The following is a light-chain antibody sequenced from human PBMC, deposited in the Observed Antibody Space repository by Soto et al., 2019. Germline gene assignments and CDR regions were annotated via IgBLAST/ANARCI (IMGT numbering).Light chain of an antibody. CDR1: QSVSSSY. CDR2: GAS. CDR3: QQYGSSPGYT. Sequence: EIGLTQSPGTLSLSPGERATLSCRASQSVSSSYLAWYQQKPGQAPRLLIYGASSRATGIPDRFSGSGSGTDFTLTISRLEPEDFAVYYCQQYGSSPGYTFVQGTKLEIK. V-gene: IGKV3-20*01. J-gene: IGKJ2*01.